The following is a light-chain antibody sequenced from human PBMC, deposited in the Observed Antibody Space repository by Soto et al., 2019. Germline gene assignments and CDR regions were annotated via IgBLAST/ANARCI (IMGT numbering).Light chain of an antibody. V-gene: IGLV2-14*01. J-gene: IGLJ3*02. CDR1: RSDIGLYNY. CDR3: SSYTNTGPLAV. Sequence: QSALTQPASVSGSPGQSITISCAGTRSDIGLYNYVSWYHQPPGEAPQLLIYEVTNRPSGVSHRFSGSKAGNTASLTLSGLQSEDGGDYYCSSYTNTGPLAVFGGGTKLTVL. CDR2: EVT.